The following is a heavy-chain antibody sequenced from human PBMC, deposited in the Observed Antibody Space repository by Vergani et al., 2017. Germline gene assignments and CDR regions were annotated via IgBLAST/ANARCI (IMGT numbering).Heavy chain of an antibody. CDR2: IYYSGST. J-gene: IGHJ4*02. CDR3: ARDTVAALLDY. Sequence: QLQLQESGPGLVKPSETLSLTCTVSGGSIRSSSYYWGWIRQPPGKGLEWIGSIYYSGSTYYNPSLKSRVTISVDTSKNQFSLKLSSVTAADTAVYYCARDTVAALLDYWGQGTLVTVSS. CDR1: GGSIRSSSYY. V-gene: IGHV4-39*07. D-gene: IGHD2-15*01.